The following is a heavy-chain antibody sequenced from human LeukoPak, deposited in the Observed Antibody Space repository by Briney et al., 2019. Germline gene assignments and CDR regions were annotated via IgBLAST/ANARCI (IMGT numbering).Heavy chain of an antibody. CDR3: ARAKVVPARGARFDP. J-gene: IGHJ5*02. Sequence: AGGSLRLSCAASGFTFSSYWMSWVRQAPGKGLEWVANIKQDGSEKYYVDSVKGRFTISRDNAKNSLYLQMNSLRAEDTAVYYCARAKVVPARGARFDPWGQGTLVTVSS. D-gene: IGHD2-2*01. CDR1: GFTFSSYW. V-gene: IGHV3-7*01. CDR2: IKQDGSEK.